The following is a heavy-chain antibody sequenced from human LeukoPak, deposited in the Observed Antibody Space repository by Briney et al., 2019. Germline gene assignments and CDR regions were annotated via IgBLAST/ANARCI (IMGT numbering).Heavy chain of an antibody. V-gene: IGHV3-23*01. CDR1: GFPFSTYA. Sequence: PGGSLRLSCAASGFPFSTYAMTWVRQAPGKGLEWVSGITGSDSSTYYADSVRGRFTISRDNSKNTVFLQMSSLRADDTAIYYCARDLTSYDSSGLFDYWGQGTLVTVSS. D-gene: IGHD3-22*01. CDR3: ARDLTSYDSSGLFDY. J-gene: IGHJ4*02. CDR2: ITGSDSST.